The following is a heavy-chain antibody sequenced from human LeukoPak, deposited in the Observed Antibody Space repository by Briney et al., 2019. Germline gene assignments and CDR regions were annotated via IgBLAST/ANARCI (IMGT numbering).Heavy chain of an antibody. CDR1: GDSMSGISYY. CDR3: ARHDGSKTPNWFDP. V-gene: IGHV4-39*01. CDR2: MYYGGST. Sequence: PSETLSLTCTVSGDSMSGISYYWGWIRQPPGKGLEWIGSMYYGGSTYYNPSLEGRVTISIDTSKNQFSLKLSSVTAADTAVYYCARHDGSKTPNWFDPWGQGILVTVSS. J-gene: IGHJ5*02.